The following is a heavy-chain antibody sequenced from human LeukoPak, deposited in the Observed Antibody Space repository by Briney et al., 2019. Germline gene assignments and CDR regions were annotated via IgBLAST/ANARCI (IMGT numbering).Heavy chain of an antibody. J-gene: IGHJ4*02. Sequence: GGSLRLSCAASGFTFSSSWMSWVRQAPGKGLDWVASIKQDGSEKYYVDSVEGRFTISRDNAKNSLYLQMNSLRAEDTAVYYCARGGANTSPFEYWGQGTLVTVSS. CDR1: GFTFSSSW. CDR3: ARGGANTSPFEY. V-gene: IGHV3-7*01. D-gene: IGHD1-26*01. CDR2: IKQDGSEK.